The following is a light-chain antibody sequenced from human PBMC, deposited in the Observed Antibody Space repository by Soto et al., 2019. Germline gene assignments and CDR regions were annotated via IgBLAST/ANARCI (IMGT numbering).Light chain of an antibody. V-gene: IGLV1-40*01. CDR1: SSNIGAGYD. J-gene: IGLJ1*01. CDR2: GNN. CDR3: QSYDNSLTYV. Sequence: QSVLTQPPSVSGAPGQSITISCTGSSSNIGAGYDVHWYQQVPGTAPKLLIYGNNNRASGVPDRFSVSKSGTSASLAISGFQAEDEADYCCQSYDNSLTYVFGTGTKLTVL.